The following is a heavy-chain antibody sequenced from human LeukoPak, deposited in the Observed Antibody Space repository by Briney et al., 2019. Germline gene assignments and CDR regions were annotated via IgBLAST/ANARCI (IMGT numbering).Heavy chain of an antibody. CDR2: ISGSGGST. D-gene: IGHD3-3*01. Sequence: GGSLRLSCAASGFTFSSYAMSWVRQAPGKGLEWVSAISGSGGSTYCADSVKGRFTISRDNSKNTLYLQMNSLRAEDTAVYYCAKDSRRRTIFGVVISSNWFDPWGQGTLVTVSS. CDR3: AKDSRRRTIFGVVISSNWFDP. V-gene: IGHV3-23*01. J-gene: IGHJ5*02. CDR1: GFTFSSYA.